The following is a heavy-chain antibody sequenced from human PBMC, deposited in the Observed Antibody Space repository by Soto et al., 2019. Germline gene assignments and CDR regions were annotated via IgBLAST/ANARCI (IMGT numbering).Heavy chain of an antibody. J-gene: IGHJ6*02. CDR2: IYYSGST. Sequence: QVQLQESGPGLVKPSETLSLTCTVSGGSISSYYWSWIRQPPGKGLEWIGYIYYSGSTNYNPSLKSRFSKSVDTSKNQFSLKLSSVTAADTAVYYCARHVHYCSDTSQCAYGIEVWGQGTTRTVSS. D-gene: IGHD2-2*01. CDR3: ARHVHYCSDTSQCAYGIEV. V-gene: IGHV4-59*08. CDR1: GGSISSYY.